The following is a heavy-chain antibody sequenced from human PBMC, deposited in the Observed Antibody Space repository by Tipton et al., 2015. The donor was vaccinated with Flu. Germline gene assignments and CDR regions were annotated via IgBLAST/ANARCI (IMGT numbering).Heavy chain of an antibody. Sequence: SLRLSCAASGFTFSFYAMHWVRQAPGKGLEWVAVISYDGVKEYYTDSVKGRSTISRDNSKSTLYLEMSSLRPEDTAVYFCARDFARNYYDSSAYYPGYWGPGALVSVVS. V-gene: IGHV3-30*10. D-gene: IGHD3-22*01. CDR1: GFTFSFYA. CDR2: ISYDGVKE. J-gene: IGHJ4*02. CDR3: ARDFARNYYDSSAYYPGY.